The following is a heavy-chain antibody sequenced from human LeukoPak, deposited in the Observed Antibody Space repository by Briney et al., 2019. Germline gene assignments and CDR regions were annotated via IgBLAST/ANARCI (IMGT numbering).Heavy chain of an antibody. V-gene: IGHV1-69*01. Sequence: SVKVSCKASGGTFSSYAISWVRQAPGQGLEWMGGIIPIFGTANYAQRFQGRVTITADESTSTAYMELSSLRSEDTAVYYCARVQWLADYYFDYWGQGTLVTVSS. CDR3: ARVQWLADYYFDY. CDR1: GGTFSSYA. CDR2: IIPIFGTA. D-gene: IGHD6-19*01. J-gene: IGHJ4*02.